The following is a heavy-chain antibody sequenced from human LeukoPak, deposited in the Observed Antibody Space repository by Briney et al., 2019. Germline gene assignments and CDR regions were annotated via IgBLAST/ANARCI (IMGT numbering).Heavy chain of an antibody. Sequence: GGSLRLSCAASGFTFTNAWMSWVRRPPGKGLEWVGRIKSKTDGGTTDYAAPVKGRFTISRDDSKGTLYLQMNSLKTEDIAVYYCATEYYGAYNYWGQGTLVTVSS. CDR1: GFTFTNAW. V-gene: IGHV3-15*01. CDR2: IKSKTDGGTT. J-gene: IGHJ4*02. CDR3: ATEYYGAYNY. D-gene: IGHD4-17*01.